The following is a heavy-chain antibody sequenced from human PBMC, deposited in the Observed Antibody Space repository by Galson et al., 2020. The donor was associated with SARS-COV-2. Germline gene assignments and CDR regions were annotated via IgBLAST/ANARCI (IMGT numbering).Heavy chain of an antibody. D-gene: IGHD2-8*02. V-gene: IGHV4-34*01. J-gene: IGHJ4*02. CDR1: GGSFSGYY. Sequence: SETLSLTCAVYGGSFSGYYWSWIRQPPGKGLEWIGEINHSGSTNYNPSLKSRVTISVDTSKNQFSLKLSSVTAADTAVYYCARTIPRRLVDWGQGTLVTVSS. CDR2: INHSGST. CDR3: ARTIPRRLVD.